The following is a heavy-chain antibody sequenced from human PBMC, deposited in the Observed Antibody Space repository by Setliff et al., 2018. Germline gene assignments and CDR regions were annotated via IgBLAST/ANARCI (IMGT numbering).Heavy chain of an antibody. D-gene: IGHD3-3*01. CDR1: GGSISSSSYY. CDR2: XXXXXXX. J-gene: IGHJ5*02. CDR3: ARRALRTIFQAAGEFDP. V-gene: IGHV4-39*01. Sequence: SETLSLTCTVSGGSISSSSYYWGWIRQPPXXXXXXXXXXXXXXXXXYXPSLKSXXPISVDTSKNQFSLKLSSVTAADTAVYYCARRALRTIFQAAGEFDPWGQGTLVTVSS.